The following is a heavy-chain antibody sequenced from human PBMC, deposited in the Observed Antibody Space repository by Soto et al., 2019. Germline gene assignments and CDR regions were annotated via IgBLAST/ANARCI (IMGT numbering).Heavy chain of an antibody. V-gene: IGHV3-30-3*01. CDR3: ARDPNDYVWALDY. Sequence: ESGGGVVQPGRSLRLSCAASGFTFTSYSIHWVRQAPGKGLEWVAVISSTGSNKYFADSVKGRFTLSRDTSKNTVYLQMNSLRAEDTAVYYCARDPNDYVWALDYWGQGTLVTVSS. J-gene: IGHJ4*02. CDR2: ISSTGSNK. D-gene: IGHD3-16*01. CDR1: GFTFTSYS.